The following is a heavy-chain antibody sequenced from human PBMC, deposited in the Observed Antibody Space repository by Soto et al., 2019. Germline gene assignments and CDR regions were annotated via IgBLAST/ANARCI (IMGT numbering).Heavy chain of an antibody. Sequence: QVQLVQSGAEVKKPGSSVKVSCKASGGTFSSYAISWVRQAPGQGLEWMGGIIPIFGTANYAQKFQGRVTITADESTSTAYMELSSMRSEDTAVYYCARGYRSRGSCYSARYYYYYGMDVWGQGTTVTVSS. CDR3: ARGYRSRGSCYSARYYYYYGMDV. V-gene: IGHV1-69*01. D-gene: IGHD2-15*01. CDR1: GGTFSSYA. J-gene: IGHJ6*02. CDR2: IIPIFGTA.